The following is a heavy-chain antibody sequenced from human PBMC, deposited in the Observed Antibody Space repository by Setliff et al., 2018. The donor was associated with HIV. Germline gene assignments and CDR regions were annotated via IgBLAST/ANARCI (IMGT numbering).Heavy chain of an antibody. CDR1: GYTFTSYA. J-gene: IGHJ5*02. CDR2: ITVGDGNT. V-gene: IGHV1-3*01. CDR3: ARAADYDFWSGYSSGWFDP. D-gene: IGHD3-3*01. Sequence: VASVKVSCKASGYTFTSYAIHWVRQAPGQRLEWMGWITVGDGNTKYSQKFQGRVTITRDTSASTAYMELSSLRSEDTAVYYCARAADYDFWSGYSSGWFDPWGQGTLVTVS.